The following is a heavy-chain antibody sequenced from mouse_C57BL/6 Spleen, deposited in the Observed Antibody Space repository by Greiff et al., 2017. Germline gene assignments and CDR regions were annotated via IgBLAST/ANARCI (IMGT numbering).Heavy chain of an antibody. V-gene: IGHV3-6*01. CDR1: GYSITSGYY. Sequence: EVQVLQSGPGLVKPSQSLSLTCSVTGYSITSGYYWNWIRQFPGNKLECMGYLTYDGSTNYNTSLKNTTSLTRATSPTQFLLKLDSVTTEDTAAYYCAREGLRRGAYWGQGTLVTVAA. D-gene: IGHD2-4*01. J-gene: IGHJ3*01. CDR3: AREGLRRGAY. CDR2: LTYDGST.